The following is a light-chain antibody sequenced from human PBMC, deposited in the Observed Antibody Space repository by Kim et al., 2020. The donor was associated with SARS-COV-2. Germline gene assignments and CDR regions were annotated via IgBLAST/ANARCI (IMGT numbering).Light chain of an antibody. CDR3: LQHRTSPIT. J-gene: IGKJ5*01. CDR2: GAS. V-gene: IGKV1-17*01. CDR1: QSIGKY. Sequence: ASGGDRVTIPFPASQSIGKYLSWYQQKPGRAPKPLIYGASNLQSGVPSRFSGSGSETEFTLTINSLQPEDFAIYFCLQHRTSPITFGQGTRLEIK.